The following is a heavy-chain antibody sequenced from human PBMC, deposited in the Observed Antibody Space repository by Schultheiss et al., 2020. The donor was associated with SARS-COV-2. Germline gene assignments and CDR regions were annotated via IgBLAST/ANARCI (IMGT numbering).Heavy chain of an antibody. CDR3: ARSTIFGVVIDSNYYMDV. D-gene: IGHD3-3*01. J-gene: IGHJ6*03. V-gene: IGHV4-34*01. Sequence: SETLSLTCAVYGGSFSGYYWSWIRQPPGKGLEWIGEINHSGSTNYNPSLKSRVTISVDTSKNQFSLKLSSVTAADTAVYYCARSTIFGVVIDSNYYMDVWGKGTTVTVSS. CDR2: INHSGST. CDR1: GGSFSGYY.